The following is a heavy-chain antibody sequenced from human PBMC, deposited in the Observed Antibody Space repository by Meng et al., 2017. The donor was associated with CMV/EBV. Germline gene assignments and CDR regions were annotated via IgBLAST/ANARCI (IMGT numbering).Heavy chain of an antibody. Sequence: QVQRVQDGAEMKKPGASVKVSCTTSGFTFSDYYIHWVRQAPGQGLEWMGWVNSNNDATNYARKFQGRVSMTRDTSISTAHMELSRLMSDDTAVYYCVRSSGWSLFDYWGQGTLVTVSS. CDR2: VNSNNDAT. J-gene: IGHJ4*02. D-gene: IGHD6-19*01. V-gene: IGHV1-2*02. CDR3: VRSSGWSLFDY. CDR1: GFTFSDYY.